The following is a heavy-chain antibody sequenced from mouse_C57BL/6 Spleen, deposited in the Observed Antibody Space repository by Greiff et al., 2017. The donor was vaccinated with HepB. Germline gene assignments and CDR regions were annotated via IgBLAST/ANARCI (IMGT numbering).Heavy chain of an antibody. J-gene: IGHJ2*01. D-gene: IGHD2-3*01. V-gene: IGHV1-75*01. Sequence: VKLQESGPELVKPGASVKISCKASGYTFTDYYINWVKQRPGQGLEWIGWIFPGSGSTYYNEKFKGKATLTVDKSSITAYMLLSSLTSEDSAVYFCASYDGYYDFDYWGQGTTLTVSS. CDR3: ASYDGYYDFDY. CDR2: IFPGSGST. CDR1: GYTFTDYY.